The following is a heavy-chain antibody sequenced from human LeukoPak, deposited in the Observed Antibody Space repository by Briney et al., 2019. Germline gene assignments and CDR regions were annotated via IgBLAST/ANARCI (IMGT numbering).Heavy chain of an antibody. Sequence: PGRSLRLSCAASGFTFDDYAMHWVRQAPGKGLEWVSGISWNSGSIGYADSVKGRFTISRDNAKNSLYLQMNSLRAEDTALYYCARVGRWYYYDSIAFDIWGQGTMVTVSS. J-gene: IGHJ3*02. D-gene: IGHD3-22*01. CDR2: ISWNSGSI. CDR3: ARVGRWYYYDSIAFDI. V-gene: IGHV3-9*01. CDR1: GFTFDDYA.